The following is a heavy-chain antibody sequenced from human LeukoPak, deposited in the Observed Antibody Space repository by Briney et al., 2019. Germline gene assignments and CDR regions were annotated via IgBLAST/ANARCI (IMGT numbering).Heavy chain of an antibody. CDR1: GFTFSRYA. D-gene: IGHD3-10*01. V-gene: IGHV3-23*01. J-gene: IGHJ4*02. CDR3: AKDNSRALYYYGSGSLFH. CDR2: ISGSGGST. Sequence: GGSLRLSCAASGFTFSRYAMSWVRQAPGKGLEWVSAISGSGGSTYYADSVKGRFTISRDNSKNTLYLQMNSLRAEDTDVYYCAKDNSRALYYYGSGSLFHWGQGTLVTVSS.